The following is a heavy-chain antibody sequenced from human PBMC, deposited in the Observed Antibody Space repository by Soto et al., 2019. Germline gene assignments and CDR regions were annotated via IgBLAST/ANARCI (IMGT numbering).Heavy chain of an antibody. CDR3: ARPLHYYDTSGYPIPHWFDP. D-gene: IGHD3-22*01. CDR1: GYTFTSYG. Sequence: QVQLVQSGAEVKKPGASVKVSCKASGYTFTSYGISWVRQAPGQGLEWMGWISAYNGNTNYAQKLQGRVTMTTDTSTSTAYMELRSLRSDDTAVYYCARPLHYYDTSGYPIPHWFDPWGQGTLVTVFS. V-gene: IGHV1-18*01. J-gene: IGHJ5*02. CDR2: ISAYNGNT.